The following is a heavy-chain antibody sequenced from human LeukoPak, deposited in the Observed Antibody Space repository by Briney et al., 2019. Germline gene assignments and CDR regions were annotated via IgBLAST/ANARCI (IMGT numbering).Heavy chain of an antibody. V-gene: IGHV1-69*04. Sequence: SVKVSCKASGGTFSSYGVTWVRQAPGQGIEWMGRVIPILDISNYAQMFQDRVTITADKSTSTAYMELSSLRSEDTAVYFCARTNYYDSSGSQGPGTFYYGLDVWGQGTTVTVSS. CDR3: ARTNYYDSSGSQGPGTFYYGLDV. CDR2: VIPILDIS. CDR1: GGTFSSYG. D-gene: IGHD3-22*01. J-gene: IGHJ6*02.